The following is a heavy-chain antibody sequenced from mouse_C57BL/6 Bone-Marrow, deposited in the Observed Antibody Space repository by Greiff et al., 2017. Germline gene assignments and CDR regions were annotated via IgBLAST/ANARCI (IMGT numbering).Heavy chain of an antibody. Sequence: EVQRVESGGGLVQPGGSMKLSCVASGFTFSNYWMNWVRQSPEKGLEWVAQIRLKSDNYATHYAESVKGRFTISRDDSKSSVYLQMNNLRAEDTGIYYCTGPHLGFAYWGQGTLVTVSA. V-gene: IGHV6-3*01. J-gene: IGHJ3*01. CDR2: IRLKSDNYAT. CDR1: GFTFSNYW. CDR3: TGPHLGFAY.